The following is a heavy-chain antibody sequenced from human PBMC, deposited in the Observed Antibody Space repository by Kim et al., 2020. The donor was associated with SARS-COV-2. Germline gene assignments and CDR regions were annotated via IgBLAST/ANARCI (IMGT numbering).Heavy chain of an antibody. V-gene: IGHV3-23*01. D-gene: IGHD2-2*03. CDR3: AKVDIVVVPAANSVYFQH. J-gene: IGHJ1*01. Sequence: KGRLTRSRDNSKNTLYLPMNSLRAEDTAVYYCAKVDIVVVPAANSVYFQHWGQGTLVTVSS.